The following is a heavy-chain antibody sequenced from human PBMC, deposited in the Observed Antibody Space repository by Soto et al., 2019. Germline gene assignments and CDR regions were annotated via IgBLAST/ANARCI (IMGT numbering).Heavy chain of an antibody. D-gene: IGHD2-15*01. Sequence: PVGSLRLSCAASGFTFSSYAMHWVRQAPGKGLEWVAVISYDGSNKYYADSVKGRFTISRDNSKNTLYLQMNSLRAEDTAVYYCARGPSTLTRFDYWGQGIMVTVYS. CDR1: GFTFSSYA. CDR3: ARGPSTLTRFDY. CDR2: ISYDGSNK. V-gene: IGHV3-30-3*01. J-gene: IGHJ4*02.